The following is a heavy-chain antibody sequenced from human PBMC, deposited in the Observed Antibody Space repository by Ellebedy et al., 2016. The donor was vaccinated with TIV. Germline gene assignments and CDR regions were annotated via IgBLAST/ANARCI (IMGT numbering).Heavy chain of an antibody. V-gene: IGHV4-4*07. J-gene: IGHJ4*02. CDR1: GDSISGNY. D-gene: IGHD3-22*01. CDR2: IYISGST. Sequence: SETLSLTXTVSGDSISGNYWSWIRQPVGKGLEWIGRIYISGSTDYNPSLESRVTMSVDTSMNQFSLRLSSVTAADTAVYFCARAKDYYDRSGYYDLEFDYWGRGTLVTVSS. CDR3: ARAKDYYDRSGYYDLEFDY.